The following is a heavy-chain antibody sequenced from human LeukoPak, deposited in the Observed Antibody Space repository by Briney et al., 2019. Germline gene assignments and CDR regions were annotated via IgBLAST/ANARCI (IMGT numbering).Heavy chain of an antibody. Sequence: GGSLRLSCAASGFTFSSYTMNWVRQAPGKGLEWVSGINWNGGSTGYADSVKGRFTISRDNAKNSLYLQMNSLRAEDTALYYCARDLIAVAGFDIWGQGTMVTVSS. CDR2: INWNGGST. V-gene: IGHV3-20*04. CDR1: GFTFSSYT. J-gene: IGHJ3*02. D-gene: IGHD6-19*01. CDR3: ARDLIAVAGFDI.